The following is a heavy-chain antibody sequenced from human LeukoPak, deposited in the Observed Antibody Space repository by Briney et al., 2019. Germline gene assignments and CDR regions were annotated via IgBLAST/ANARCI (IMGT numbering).Heavy chain of an antibody. CDR2: ISNDESST. Sequence: GGSLRLSCTASGFTFSNYWMHWVRQAPGEGLVWVSRISNDESSTYYADSVRGRFTISRDNAKNSLYLRVNSLRAEDTAVYYCARGRYYADYWGQGTLVTVSS. J-gene: IGHJ4*02. V-gene: IGHV3-74*01. CDR1: GFTFSNYW. CDR3: ARGRYYADY. D-gene: IGHD1-26*01.